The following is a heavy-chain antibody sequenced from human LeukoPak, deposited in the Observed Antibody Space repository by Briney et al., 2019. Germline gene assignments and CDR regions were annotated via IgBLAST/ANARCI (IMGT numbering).Heavy chain of an antibody. CDR2: ISYDGSNK. Sequence: GGSLRLSCAASGFTFSSYAMHWVRQAPGKGLEWVAVISYDGSNKYYADSVKGRFTISRDNSKNTLYLQMNSLRAEDTALYHCARIDTARFLEWSSFDSWGQGTLVTVSS. D-gene: IGHD3-3*01. CDR3: ARIDTARFLEWSSFDS. V-gene: IGHV3-30-3*01. CDR1: GFTFSSYA. J-gene: IGHJ5*01.